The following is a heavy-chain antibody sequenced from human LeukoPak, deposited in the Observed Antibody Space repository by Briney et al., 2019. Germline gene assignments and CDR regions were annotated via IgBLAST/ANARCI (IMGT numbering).Heavy chain of an antibody. D-gene: IGHD4-17*01. CDR1: GFTFSNYG. J-gene: IGHJ5*02. CDR2: ISPSGGST. CDR3: ARSSTVTRKGSWFDP. V-gene: IGHV3-23*01. Sequence: LTGGSLRLSCAASGFTFSNYGMSWFRQAPGKGLEWVSAISPSGGSTYYADSVKGRFTISRDNSKNALYLQMNSLRAEDTAVYYCARSSTVTRKGSWFDPWGQGTLVTVSS.